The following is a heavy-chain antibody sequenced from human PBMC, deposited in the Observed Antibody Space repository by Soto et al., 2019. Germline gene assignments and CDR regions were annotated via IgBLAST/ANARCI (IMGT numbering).Heavy chain of an antibody. J-gene: IGHJ4*02. D-gene: IGHD6-13*01. Sequence: SETLSLTCSVSGGSISSYHWSWIRQPARKGLEWIGRMYSTGSTNYNPSLKSRVTISLDTSKNQFSLKLSSVTAADTAVYYCARAPGYTSSSVLDYWGRGPLVTVS. CDR2: MYSTGST. CDR1: GGSISSYH. V-gene: IGHV4-4*07. CDR3: ARAPGYTSSSVLDY.